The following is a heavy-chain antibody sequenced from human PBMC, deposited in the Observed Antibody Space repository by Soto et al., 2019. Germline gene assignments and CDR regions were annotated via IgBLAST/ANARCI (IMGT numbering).Heavy chain of an antibody. CDR3: NRGFGRARITVVGGFPGDF. Sequence: SETLSLTCAVYGGSFSGYFWSWIRQSPGKGLQWIGEINHSGSTNYNPSLKSRVTISVDTSRNQFSLKLTSVTAADTAVYYCNRGFGRARITVVGGFPGDFWCQGITVTVFS. CDR1: GGSFSGYF. D-gene: IGHD3-10*01. J-gene: IGHJ6*02. V-gene: IGHV4-34*01. CDR2: INHSGST.